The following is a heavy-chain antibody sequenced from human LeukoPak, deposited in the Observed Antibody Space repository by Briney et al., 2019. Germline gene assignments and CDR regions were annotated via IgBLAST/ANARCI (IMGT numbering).Heavy chain of an antibody. CDR2: IYATGST. V-gene: IGHV4-4*07. J-gene: IGHJ6*03. Sequence: SETLSLTCSVSGGSISPYYWTWIRRPAGKGLEWVGRIYATGSTSYSPSLESRVTMSVDTSNNQISMKLTSVTAADTAVYFCAGAYYDTRGFDYYYYMDVWGKGATVTVPS. CDR3: AGAYYDTRGFDYYYYMDV. CDR1: GGSISPYY. D-gene: IGHD3-22*01.